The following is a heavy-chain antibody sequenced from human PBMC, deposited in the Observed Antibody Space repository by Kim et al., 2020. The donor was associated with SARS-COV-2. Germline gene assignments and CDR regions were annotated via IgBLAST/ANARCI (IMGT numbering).Heavy chain of an antibody. Sequence: TTSAASGKGRFTVSRDKSKNTLYLHMRSLRAEDTAIYYCANPRQPDYWGQGTLVTVSS. J-gene: IGHJ4*02. CDR2: T. CDR3: ANPRQPDY. D-gene: IGHD6-13*01. V-gene: IGHV3-23*01.